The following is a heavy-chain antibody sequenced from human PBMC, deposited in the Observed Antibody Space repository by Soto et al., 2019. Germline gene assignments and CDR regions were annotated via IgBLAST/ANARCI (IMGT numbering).Heavy chain of an antibody. D-gene: IGHD6-19*01. CDR3: ARGTIAVAGQNFDY. V-gene: IGHV4-59*01. CDR1: GGSISSYY. J-gene: IGHJ4*02. CDR2: IYYSGST. Sequence: SETLSLTCTVSGGSISSYYWSWIRQPPGKGLEWIGYIYYSGSTNYNPSLKSRVTISVDTSKNQFSLKLSSVTAADTAVYYCARGTIAVAGQNFDYWDQGTLVTVSS.